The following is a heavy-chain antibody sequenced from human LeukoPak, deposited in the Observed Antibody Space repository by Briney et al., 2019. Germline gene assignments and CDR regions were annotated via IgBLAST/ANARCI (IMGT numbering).Heavy chain of an antibody. D-gene: IGHD3-22*01. CDR1: GYSFKSYW. J-gene: IGHJ3*01. CDR2: IYPGDSET. Sequence: GESLKISCKGSGYSFKSYWIAWVRQLPGKGLEWMGTIYPGDSETRYSPSFQGQVTISADKSVRTAYLQWSSLKASDTAMYYCARPNITSYYDSRGYDAFDVWGQGTMVTVSS. V-gene: IGHV5-51*01. CDR3: ARPNITSYYDSRGYDAFDV.